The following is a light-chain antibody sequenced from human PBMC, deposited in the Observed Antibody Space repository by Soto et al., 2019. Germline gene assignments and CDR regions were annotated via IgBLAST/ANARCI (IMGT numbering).Light chain of an antibody. CDR3: QQYNSYLFT. V-gene: IGKV1-5*01. CDR1: QSISSW. CDR2: DAS. J-gene: IGKJ3*01. Sequence: DIQMTQSPSTLSASVGDGVTITCRASQSISSWLAWYQQKPGKAPKLLIYDASSLESGVPSRFSGSGSWTEFTLTISSLQPDDFATYYCQQYNSYLFTFGPGTKVDIK.